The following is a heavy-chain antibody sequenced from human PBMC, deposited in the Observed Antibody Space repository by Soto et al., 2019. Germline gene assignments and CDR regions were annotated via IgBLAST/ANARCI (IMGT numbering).Heavy chain of an antibody. D-gene: IGHD6-19*01. V-gene: IGHV3-21*04. J-gene: IGHJ4*02. CDR2: ISSQNGHI. CDR1: GFTFGISS. CDR3: AKATLRQWLEELDY. Sequence: GGSLRLSCAASGFTFGISSMNWVRQAPGKGLEWVSFISSQNGHIYYADSVKGRFTISRDNAKNSLYLQMDNLRAEDTAIYYCAKATLRQWLEELDYWGQGALVTVSS.